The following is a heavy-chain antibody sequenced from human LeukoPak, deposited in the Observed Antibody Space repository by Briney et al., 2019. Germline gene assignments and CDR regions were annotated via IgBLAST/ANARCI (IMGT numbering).Heavy chain of an antibody. CDR1: GFTFDDYA. D-gene: IGHD6-13*01. J-gene: IGHJ4*02. Sequence: GGSWRFSCAASGFTFDDYAMHWFRQAPGKGLEGVSGISWNSGSIGYADSVKGRFTISRDNAKNSLYLQMNSLRAEDTALYYCAKEGEQQLAFDYWGQGTLVTVSS. CDR2: ISWNSGSI. V-gene: IGHV3-9*01. CDR3: AKEGEQQLAFDY.